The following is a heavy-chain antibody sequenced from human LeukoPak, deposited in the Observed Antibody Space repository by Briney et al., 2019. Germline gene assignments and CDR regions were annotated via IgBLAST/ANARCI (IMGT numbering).Heavy chain of an antibody. V-gene: IGHV4-39*01. CDR3: ARHGWDYPSGTYYPFDP. CDR1: GDSISSSRYY. CDR2: ASYSGSP. Sequence: SETLSLTCTVSGDSISSSRYYWGWIRQPPGKGLEWIGSASYSGSPYYNPSLKSRVTTSVDTSKNQFSLRLSSVTATDTAMYYCARHGWDYPSGTYYPFDPWGQGTLVTVSS. D-gene: IGHD3-10*01. J-gene: IGHJ5*02.